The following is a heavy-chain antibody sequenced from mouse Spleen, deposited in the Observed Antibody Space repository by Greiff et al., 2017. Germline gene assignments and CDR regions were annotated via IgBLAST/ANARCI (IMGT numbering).Heavy chain of an antibody. D-gene: IGHD1-1*01. CDR2: ISSGGSYT. V-gene: IGHV5-9-1*01. J-gene: IGHJ2*01. CDR3: ARITTVVEYYFDY. CDR1: GFTFSSYA. Sequence: EVKLMESGGGLVKPGGSLKLSCAASGFTFSSYAMSWVRQTPEKRLEWVATISSGGSYTYYPDSVKGRFTISRDNAKNTLYLQMSSLRSEDTAMYYCARITTVVEYYFDYWGQGTTLTVSS.